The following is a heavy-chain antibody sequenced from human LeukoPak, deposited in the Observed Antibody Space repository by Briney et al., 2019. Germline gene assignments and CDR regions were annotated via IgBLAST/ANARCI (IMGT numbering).Heavy chain of an antibody. D-gene: IGHD5-18*01. V-gene: IGHV3-48*01. CDR3: ARARGYSYGYSDY. CDR2: ISSSGSII. Sequence: QPGGSLRLSCAASRFTFSSYSMNRVRQAPGKGLEWVSYISSSGSIIDYADSVKGRFTISRDNAKNSLYLQMNSLRAEDTAVYYCARARGYSYGYSDYWGQGTLVTVSS. CDR1: RFTFSSYS. J-gene: IGHJ4*02.